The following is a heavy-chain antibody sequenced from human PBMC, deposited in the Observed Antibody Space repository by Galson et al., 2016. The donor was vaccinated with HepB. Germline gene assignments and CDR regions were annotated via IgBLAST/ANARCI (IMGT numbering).Heavy chain of an antibody. Sequence: QSGAEVKKPGESLRISCRGSGYRFTNYWISWVRQMPGKGLEWMGWIDPTDSYSNYIPSFQGYVTISADKSTSTAHPQWSSLRASDTAMYYCARDRGFYSSTWDWGQGTLVTVSS. CDR3: ARDRGFYSSTWD. CDR1: GYRFTNYW. D-gene: IGHD2-2*01. CDR2: IDPTDSYS. V-gene: IGHV5-10-1*01. J-gene: IGHJ4*02.